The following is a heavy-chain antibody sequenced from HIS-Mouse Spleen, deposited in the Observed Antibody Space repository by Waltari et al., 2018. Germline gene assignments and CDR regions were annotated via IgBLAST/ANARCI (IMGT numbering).Heavy chain of an antibody. J-gene: IGHJ4*02. D-gene: IGHD6-19*01. CDR3: AKDRVAVAGLFDY. Sequence: EVQLLESGGGLVQPGGSLRLSCAASGFTFTGFAMSWVRQAPGKGLEWVSAISGSGGSTYYADSVKGRFTISRDNSKNTLYLQMNSLRAEDTAVYYCAKDRVAVAGLFDYWGQGTLVTVSS. V-gene: IGHV3-23*01. CDR1: GFTFTGFA. CDR2: ISGSGGST.